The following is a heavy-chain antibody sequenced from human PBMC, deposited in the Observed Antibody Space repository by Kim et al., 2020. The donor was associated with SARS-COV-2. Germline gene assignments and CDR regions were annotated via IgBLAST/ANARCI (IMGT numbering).Heavy chain of an antibody. CDR3: NTVGELFGVVITLDY. J-gene: IGHJ4*02. Sequence: GGSLRLSCAASGFTFSNAWMSWVRQAPGKGLEWVGHIKSKSDGGTTDYAAPVKGRFTISRDDSKNTLFLQMNSLKTEDTAVYYCNTVGELFGVVITLDYWGQGTLVTVSS. D-gene: IGHD3-3*01. CDR1: GFTFSNAW. V-gene: IGHV3-15*01. CDR2: IKSKSDGGTT.